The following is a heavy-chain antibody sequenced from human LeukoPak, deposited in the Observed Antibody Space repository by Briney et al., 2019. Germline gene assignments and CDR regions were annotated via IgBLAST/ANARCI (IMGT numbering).Heavy chain of an antibody. D-gene: IGHD6-6*01. V-gene: IGHV4-59*08. J-gene: IGHJ4*02. CDR1: GGSISSLY. CDR3: ARHRAYSSSSPFDY. Sequence: PSETLSLTCSVSGGSISSLYWSWIRQPPGKGLEWIGYIYYTGSTNYNPSLKSRVTMFVDMSKNQFSLRLSCVTSADTAVYYCARHRAYSSSSPFDYWGQGTLVTVSS. CDR2: IYYTGST.